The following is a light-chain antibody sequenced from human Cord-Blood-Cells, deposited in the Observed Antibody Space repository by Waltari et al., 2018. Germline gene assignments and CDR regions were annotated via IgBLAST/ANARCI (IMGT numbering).Light chain of an antibody. CDR2: AAS. V-gene: IGKV1-39*01. CDR1: QSISSY. CDR3: QQSYSTPFT. J-gene: IGKJ3*01. Sequence: DFQMTQSPSSLSASVGDRLTITCRASQSISSYLNWYQQKPGKAPKLLIYAASSLQSGVPSRFSGSGSGTDFTLTISSLQPEDFATYYCQQSYSTPFTFGPGTKVDIK.